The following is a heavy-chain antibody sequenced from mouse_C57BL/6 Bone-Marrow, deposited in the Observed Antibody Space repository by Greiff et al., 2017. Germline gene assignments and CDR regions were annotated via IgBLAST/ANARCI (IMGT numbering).Heavy chain of an antibody. J-gene: IGHJ4*01. V-gene: IGHV5-6*01. CDR2: ISSGGSYT. CDR3: ARQSESMDY. Sequence: EVQLVESGGDLVQPGGSLKLSCAASGFTFSSYGMSWVRQTPDKRLEWVATISSGGSYTYYPDSVKGRFTISRDNAKNTLYLQMSSLKSEDTAMYYCARQSESMDYWCQGTSVTVSS. CDR1: GFTFSSYG.